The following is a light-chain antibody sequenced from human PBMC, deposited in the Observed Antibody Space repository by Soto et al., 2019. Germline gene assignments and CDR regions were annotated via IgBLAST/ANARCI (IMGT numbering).Light chain of an antibody. CDR1: QSISTE. CDR3: QQGHNWPLT. J-gene: IGKJ2*01. Sequence: EIAMTQSPATLSVSPGERATLSCRASQSISTELAWYQQIPGQPPRLLIYSAFTRATGVPARFTGSGSGSEFTLTIRGLQSEDFAIYYCQQGHNWPLTCGQGTRLEI. V-gene: IGKV3-15*01. CDR2: SAF.